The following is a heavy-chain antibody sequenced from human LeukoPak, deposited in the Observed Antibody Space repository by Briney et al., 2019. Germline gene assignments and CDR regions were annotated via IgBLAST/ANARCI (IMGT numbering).Heavy chain of an antibody. J-gene: IGHJ4*02. CDR1: GFTFSSYW. V-gene: IGHV3-7*01. D-gene: IGHD6-19*01. Sequence: GGSLRLSCAASGFTFSSYWMSWVRQAPGKGLEWVANITPDGSQKYYVDSVRGRFTISRDNGKNSLYLRMNSLRAEDTAVYYCADPDSGWGQGTLVTVSS. CDR3: ADPDSG. CDR2: ITPDGSQK.